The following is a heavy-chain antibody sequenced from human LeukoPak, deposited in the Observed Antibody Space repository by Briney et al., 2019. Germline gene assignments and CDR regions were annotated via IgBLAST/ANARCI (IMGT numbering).Heavy chain of an antibody. Sequence: ASVKVSCKASGYTFTSYGISWVQQAPGQGLEWMGRINPNSGGTDYAQKFQGRVTMTRDTSVSTAYMELSRLTSDDTAVYYCAIQSIVPRPGYWGQGTLVAVSS. J-gene: IGHJ4*02. CDR1: GYTFTSYG. D-gene: IGHD6-6*01. CDR2: INPNSGGT. CDR3: AIQSIVPRPGY. V-gene: IGHV1-2*06.